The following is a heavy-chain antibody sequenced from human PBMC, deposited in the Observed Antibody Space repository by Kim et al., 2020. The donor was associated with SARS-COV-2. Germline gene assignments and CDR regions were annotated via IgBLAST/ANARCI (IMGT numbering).Heavy chain of an antibody. J-gene: IGHJ4*02. V-gene: IGHV1-2*02. D-gene: IGHD3-9*01. CDR2: INPNSGGT. CDR1: GYTSTGYY. CDR3: ARTPPVLRYFDWLYNPFDY. Sequence: ASVKVSCKASGYTSTGYYMHWVRQAPGQGLEWMGWINPNSGGTNYAQKFQGRVTMTRDTSISTAYMELSRLRSDDTAVYYCARTPPVLRYFDWLYNPFDYWGQGTLVTVSS.